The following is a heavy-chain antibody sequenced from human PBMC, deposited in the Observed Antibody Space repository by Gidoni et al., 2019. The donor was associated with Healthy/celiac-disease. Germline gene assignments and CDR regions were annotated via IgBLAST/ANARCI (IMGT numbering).Heavy chain of an antibody. CDR3: ARSALSRGYSSGWFLH. Sequence: EVQLVQSGAEVKQPGESLTIPCQASGYTFNPHWIAWVRQMPGKGLEWMGIIYPADSDTRYSPSFEGHVTISADKSTTTAYLQWSSLEASDTAMYYCARSALSRGYSSGWFLHWGQGTLVTVSS. D-gene: IGHD6-19*01. J-gene: IGHJ4*02. V-gene: IGHV5-51*01. CDR1: GYTFNPHW. CDR2: IYPADSDT.